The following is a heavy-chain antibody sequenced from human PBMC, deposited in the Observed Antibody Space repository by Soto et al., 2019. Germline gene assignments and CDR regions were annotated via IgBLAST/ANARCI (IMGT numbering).Heavy chain of an antibody. J-gene: IGHJ5*02. Sequence: SETLCLTCAVSGGSISSGGYSWSWIRQPPGKGLEWIGEINHSGSTNYNPSLKSRVTISVDTSKNQFSLKLSSVTAADTAVYYCARERGVLLWFGELYWFDPWGQGTLVTVSS. D-gene: IGHD3-10*01. CDR3: ARERGVLLWFGELYWFDP. CDR1: GGSISSGGYS. V-gene: IGHV4-30-2*01. CDR2: INHSGST.